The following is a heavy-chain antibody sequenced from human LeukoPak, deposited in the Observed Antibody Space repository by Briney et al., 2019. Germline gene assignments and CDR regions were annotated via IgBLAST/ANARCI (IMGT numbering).Heavy chain of an antibody. CDR1: GGSISSYY. V-gene: IGHV4-59*01. D-gene: IGHD6-13*01. CDR3: ARAGYSSSWYSPDP. CDR2: IYYSGST. Sequence: SETLSLTCTVSGGSISSYYWSWIRQPPGKGLEWIGYIYYSGSTNYNPSLKSRVTISVDTSKNQFSLKLSSVTAADTAVYYCARAGYSSSWYSPDPWGQGTLVTVSS. J-gene: IGHJ5*02.